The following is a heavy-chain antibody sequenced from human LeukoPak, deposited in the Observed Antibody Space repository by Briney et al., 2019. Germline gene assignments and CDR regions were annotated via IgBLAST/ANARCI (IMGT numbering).Heavy chain of an antibody. Sequence: PGGSLRLSCAASGFTVSSNYMSWVRQAPGKGLEWVSVINSGDDTYYADSVKGRFTISRDNSKNTLYLQMNSLRAEDTAVYYCARHGYGSGWYLVFDYWGQGTLVTVSS. CDR3: ARHGYGSGWYLVFDY. D-gene: IGHD6-19*01. CDR2: INSGDDT. CDR1: GFTVSSNY. J-gene: IGHJ4*02. V-gene: IGHV3-66*04.